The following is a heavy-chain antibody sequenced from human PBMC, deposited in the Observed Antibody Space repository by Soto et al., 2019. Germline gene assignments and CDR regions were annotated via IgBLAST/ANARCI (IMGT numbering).Heavy chain of an antibody. J-gene: IGHJ4*02. D-gene: IGHD1-26*01. V-gene: IGHV3-15*07. CDR3: STAHLSRTYYRNFDY. CDR2: VKSKPDGGTT. Sequence: GGSLRLSCAASGFNFNNAWMNWVRQAPGKGLEWVGHVKSKPDGGTTDYAAPVKGRFTISRDDSENTLYLQMNSLKTEDTAVYYCSTAHLSRTYYRNFDYWGQGTLVTVSS. CDR1: GFNFNNAW.